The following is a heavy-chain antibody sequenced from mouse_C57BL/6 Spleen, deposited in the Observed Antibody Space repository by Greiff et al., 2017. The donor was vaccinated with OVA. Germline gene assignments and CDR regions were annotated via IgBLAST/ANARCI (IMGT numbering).Heavy chain of an antibody. CDR1: GYSITSGYY. CDR2: ISYDGSN. V-gene: IGHV3-6*01. CDR3: ARRPYDGYYDY. J-gene: IGHJ2*01. D-gene: IGHD2-3*01. Sequence: DVQLQESGPGLVKPSQSLSLTCSVTGYSITSGYYWNWIRQFPGNKLEWMGYISYDGSNNYNPSLKNRISITRDTSKNQFFLKLNSVTTEDTATYYCARRPYDGYYDYWGQGTTLTVSS.